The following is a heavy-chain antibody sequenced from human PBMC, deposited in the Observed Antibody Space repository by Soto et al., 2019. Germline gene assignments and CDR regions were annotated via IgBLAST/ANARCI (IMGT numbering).Heavy chain of an antibody. V-gene: IGHV1-69*13. Sequence: PVKVSCKASGGTFSSYAISWVRQAPGQGLEWMGGIIPIFGTANYAQKFQGRVTITADESTSTAYMELSSLRSEDTAVYYCARDVLRFLDGMDVWGHGTTVTVSS. D-gene: IGHD3-3*01. J-gene: IGHJ6*02. CDR3: ARDVLRFLDGMDV. CDR2: IIPIFGTA. CDR1: GGTFSSYA.